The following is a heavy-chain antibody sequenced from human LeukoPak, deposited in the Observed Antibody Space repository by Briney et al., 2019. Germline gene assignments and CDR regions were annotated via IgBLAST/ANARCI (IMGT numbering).Heavy chain of an antibody. V-gene: IGHV3-30*02. J-gene: IGHJ3*02. CDR2: IRYDGSNK. CDR1: GFTFSSYG. Sequence: GGSLRLSCAASGFTFSSYGMHWVRQAPGKGLEWVAFIRYDGSNKYYADSVKGRFTISRDNSKNTLYLQMNSLRAEDTAVYYCAKEWIQLHDAFDIWGQGTMVTVSS. D-gene: IGHD5-18*01. CDR3: AKEWIQLHDAFDI.